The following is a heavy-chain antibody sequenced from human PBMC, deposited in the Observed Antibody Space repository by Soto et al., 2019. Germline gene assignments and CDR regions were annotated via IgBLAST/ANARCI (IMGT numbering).Heavy chain of an antibody. CDR2: IIPIHGIA. D-gene: IGHD5-12*01. Sequence: QVQLVQSGAEVKKPGSSMKVSCKASGGTFSSDTISWVRQAPGQGLEWMGRIIPIHGIAKNAXXFQDRVTXXXXXXXXXXXXXXXXXXSEDTAVYYCAIWHSGNDYWGQGTLVIVSS. V-gene: IGHV1-69*02. CDR3: AIWHSGNDY. J-gene: IGHJ4*02. CDR1: GGTFSSDT.